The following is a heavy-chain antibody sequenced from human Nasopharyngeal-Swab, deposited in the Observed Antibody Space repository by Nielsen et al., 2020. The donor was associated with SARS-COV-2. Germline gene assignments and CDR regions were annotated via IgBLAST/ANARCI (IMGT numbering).Heavy chain of an antibody. V-gene: IGHV1-69*01. Sequence: WVRQAPGQGLEWMGGVIPIFGTANYAQKFQGRVTITADESTSTAYMELSSLRSEDTAVYYCARDAEGRDYYYYTDVWGKGTTVTVSS. J-gene: IGHJ6*03. CDR3: ARDAEGRDYYYYTDV. CDR2: VIPIFGTA.